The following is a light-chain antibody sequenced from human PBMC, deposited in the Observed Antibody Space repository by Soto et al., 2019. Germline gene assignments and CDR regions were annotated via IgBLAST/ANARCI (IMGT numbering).Light chain of an antibody. Sequence: EIGLTQSAATLSASPGARATLSWRASQSIRNNLAWYQQKPVQPPRLLVYDASYRATDIPARFSGSASGTDSTLTINSLESEDFAIYHCQQRSNWPSFGQGTRLEIK. J-gene: IGKJ5*01. V-gene: IGKV3-11*01. CDR2: DAS. CDR3: QQRSNWPS. CDR1: QSIRNN.